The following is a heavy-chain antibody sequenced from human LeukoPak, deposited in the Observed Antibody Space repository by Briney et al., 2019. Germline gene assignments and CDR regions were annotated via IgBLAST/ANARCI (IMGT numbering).Heavy chain of an antibody. CDR2: IKQDGSVK. D-gene: IGHD6-6*01. Sequence: GGSLRLSCAASGFTFSSYWMSWVRQAPGKGLEWVANIKQDGSVKYYVDSVKGRFTISRDNAKNSLYLQMNSLRAEDTAVYYCATSSIAARRYYFDYWGQGTLVTVSS. V-gene: IGHV3-7*01. CDR3: ATSSIAARRYYFDY. CDR1: GFTFSSYW. J-gene: IGHJ4*02.